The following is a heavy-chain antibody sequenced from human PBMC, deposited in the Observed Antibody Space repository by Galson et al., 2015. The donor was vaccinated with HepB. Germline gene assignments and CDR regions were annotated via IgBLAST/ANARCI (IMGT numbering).Heavy chain of an antibody. CDR3: ATRSGASGWYSYFQH. CDR2: MSDNGDNT. J-gene: IGHJ1*01. CDR1: GFTFSSYA. V-gene: IGHV3-23*01. Sequence: SLRLSCAASGFTFSSYAIMWVRQAPGKGLEWVAGMSDNGDNTFYAESVKGRFTISRDISKNTVYLQMNSLRVEDTAVYYCATRSGASGWYSYFQHWGQGTLVTVSS. D-gene: IGHD6-19*01.